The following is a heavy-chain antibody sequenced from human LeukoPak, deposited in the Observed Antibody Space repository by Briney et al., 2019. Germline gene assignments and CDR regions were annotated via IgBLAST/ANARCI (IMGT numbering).Heavy chain of an antibody. Sequence: GGSQRLSRVASGFPFSSYWMTWVRQAPGKGLEWVANIKQDGSKKSYVDSVKGRFTISRDNAKNSLYLQMNSLRAEDTAIYYCTRVGYIDEGIDYWGQGTLVTVSS. CDR3: TRVGYIDEGIDY. CDR2: IKQDGSKK. D-gene: IGHD5-24*01. J-gene: IGHJ4*02. V-gene: IGHV3-7*04. CDR1: GFPFSSYW.